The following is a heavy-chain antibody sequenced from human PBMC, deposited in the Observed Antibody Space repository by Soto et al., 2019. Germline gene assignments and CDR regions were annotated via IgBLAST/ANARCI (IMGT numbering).Heavy chain of an antibody. CDR2: INAGNGNT. CDR3: ARAVAVPADFDY. CDR1: GYTFTGYA. V-gene: IGHV1-3*05. J-gene: IGHJ4*02. Sequence: QVQLVQSGAEEKKPGASVKVSCKASGYTFTGYAMHWVRQAPGQRLEWMGWINAGNGNTKYSQKLQGRVNITRDTYASTAYMELYSLRSEDTAVYYCARAVAVPADFDYWGQGTLVTVSS. D-gene: IGHD6-19*01.